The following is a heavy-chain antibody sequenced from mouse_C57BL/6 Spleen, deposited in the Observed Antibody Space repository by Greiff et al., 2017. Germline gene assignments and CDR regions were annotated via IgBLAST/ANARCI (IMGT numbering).Heavy chain of an antibody. Sequence: EVQVVESGGGLVKPGGSLKLSCAASGFTFSDYGMHWVRQAPEKGLEWVAYISSGSSTIYYADTVKGRFTISRDNAKNTLFLQMTSLRSEDTAMYYCARAYYSIWYFDVWGTGTTVTVSS. CDR3: ARAYYSIWYFDV. V-gene: IGHV5-17*01. CDR1: GFTFSDYG. D-gene: IGHD2-5*01. J-gene: IGHJ1*03. CDR2: ISSGSSTI.